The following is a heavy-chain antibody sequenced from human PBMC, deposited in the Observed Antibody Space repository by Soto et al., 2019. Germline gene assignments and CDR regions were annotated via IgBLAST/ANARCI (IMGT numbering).Heavy chain of an antibody. V-gene: IGHV4-31*03. J-gene: IGHJ6*02. CDR3: ARDADYGGSRGGMDV. CDR2: IYYSGST. Sequence: QVRLEESGPGLVKPSETLSLICSVSGGSVNNANYFWNWIRHHPENGPEWIGYIYYSGSTRYNPSFKSRVTLSIDTSKNQFSLSLNSVTVADTAVYFCARDADYGGSRGGMDVWGRGTTVTVSS. D-gene: IGHD4-17*01. CDR1: GGSVNNANYF.